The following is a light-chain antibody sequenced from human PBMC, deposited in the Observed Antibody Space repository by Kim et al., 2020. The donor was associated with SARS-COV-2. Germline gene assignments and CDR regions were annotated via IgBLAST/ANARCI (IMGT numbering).Light chain of an antibody. Sequence: ALVHTVRITCQGDSLRSYYARWYQQKPGQAPVLLIYGKDNRPSGLPDRFSGSSSGNTASLTITGAQAEDEADYYCNSRDRSGNHMVFGGGTQLTVL. V-gene: IGLV3-19*01. CDR2: GKD. CDR1: SLRSYY. J-gene: IGLJ3*02. CDR3: NSRDRSGNHMV.